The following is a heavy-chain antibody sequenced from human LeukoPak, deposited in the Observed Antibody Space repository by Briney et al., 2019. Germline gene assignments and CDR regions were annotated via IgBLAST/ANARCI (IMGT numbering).Heavy chain of an antibody. D-gene: IGHD4-17*01. J-gene: IGHJ3*02. CDR1: GFIFNNFG. Sequence: GGSLRLSCTASGFIFNNFGLMRVRQAPGKGLEWVSAISNDGGGTTYADFVKGRFTISRDNSKNTPFLQMNSLRAEDTAVYYCAKVLYGAHDAFDIWGQGTMVTVSS. V-gene: IGHV3-23*01. CDR3: AKVLYGAHDAFDI. CDR2: ISNDGGGT.